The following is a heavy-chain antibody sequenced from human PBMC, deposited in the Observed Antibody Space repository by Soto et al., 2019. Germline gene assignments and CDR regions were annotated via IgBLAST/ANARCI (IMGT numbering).Heavy chain of an antibody. J-gene: IGHJ4*02. CDR1: GFTFSNAW. CDR3: TTGFSSGPTVTTERNEPSDY. D-gene: IGHD4-17*01. Sequence: EVQLVESGGGLVKPGGSLRLSCAASGFTFSNAWMSWVRQAPGKGLEWVGRIKSKTDGGTTDYAAPVKGRFTISRDDSKNTLYLQMNSLKTEDTAVYYCTTGFSSGPTVTTERNEPSDYWGQGTLVTVSS. CDR2: IKSKTDGGTT. V-gene: IGHV3-15*01.